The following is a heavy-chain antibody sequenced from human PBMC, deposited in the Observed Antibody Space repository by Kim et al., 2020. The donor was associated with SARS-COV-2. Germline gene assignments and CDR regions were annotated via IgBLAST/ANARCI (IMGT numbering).Heavy chain of an antibody. CDR2: IKNKAQGATT. J-gene: IGHJ4*02. V-gene: IGHV3-15*01. D-gene: IGHD2-21*02. CDR1: GFTFSNTW. Sequence: GGSLRLSCAASGFTFSNTWMTWVRQAPGKGLEWVGRIKNKAQGATTDYAAPVKGRFTISRDDSENTLYLQMNSLKIEDTAVYYCTTDVTPTLSNYFDYWGQGTLVTVSS. CDR3: TTDVTPTLSNYFDY.